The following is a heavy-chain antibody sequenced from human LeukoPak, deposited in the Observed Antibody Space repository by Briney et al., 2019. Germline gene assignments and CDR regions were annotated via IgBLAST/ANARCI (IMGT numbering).Heavy chain of an antibody. CDR3: ARDAKKWGDYYYYMDV. D-gene: IGHD3-16*01. Sequence: HPGGSLRLSCAASGFTFSSYGMSWVRQAPGKGLEWVSAISGSGGSTYYADSVKGRFTISRDNSKNTLYLQMNSLRAEDTAVYYCARDAKKWGDYYYYMDVWGKGTAVTVSS. CDR2: ISGSGGST. CDR1: GFTFSSYG. J-gene: IGHJ6*03. V-gene: IGHV3-23*01.